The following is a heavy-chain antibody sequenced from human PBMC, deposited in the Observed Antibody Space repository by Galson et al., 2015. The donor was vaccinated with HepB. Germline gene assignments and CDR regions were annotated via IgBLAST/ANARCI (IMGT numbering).Heavy chain of an antibody. CDR3: SRGVGATTRGNWFDT. CDR1: GFTFSDYY. D-gene: IGHD1-26*01. CDR2: INSNSRYT. J-gene: IGHJ5*02. Sequence: SLRLSCAASGFTFSDYYMSWIRQAPGKGLEWVSHINSNSRYTIYADSVKGRFTISRDNAKNSVYLQMNSLRAEDTAVYYCSRGVGATTRGNWFDTWGQGILVTVSS. V-gene: IGHV3-11*06.